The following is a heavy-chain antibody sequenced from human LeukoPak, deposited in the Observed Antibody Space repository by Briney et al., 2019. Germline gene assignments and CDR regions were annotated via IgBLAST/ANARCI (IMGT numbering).Heavy chain of an antibody. CDR1: GGSISSGGYY. V-gene: IGHV4-31*03. Sequence: PSQTLPLTCTVSGGSISSGGYYWSWIRQHPGKGLEWIGYIYYSGSTYYNPSLKSRVTISVDTSKNQFSLKLSSVTAADTAVYYCARIYSNRYYMDVWGKGTTVTVSS. D-gene: IGHD4-11*01. CDR2: IYYSGST. J-gene: IGHJ6*03. CDR3: ARIYSNRYYMDV.